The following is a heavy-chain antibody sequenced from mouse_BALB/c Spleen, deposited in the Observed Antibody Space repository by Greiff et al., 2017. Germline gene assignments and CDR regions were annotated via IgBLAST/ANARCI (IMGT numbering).Heavy chain of an antibody. J-gene: IGHJ3*01. Sequence: EVKLLESGGGLVKPGGSLKLSCAASGFTFSSYAMSWVRQTPEKRLEWVASISSGGSTYYPDSVKGRFTISRDNARNILYLQMSSLRSEDTAMYYCARGGDYDYDWFAYWGQGTLVTVSA. D-gene: IGHD2-4*01. CDR3: ARGGDYDYDWFAY. CDR2: ISSGGST. CDR1: GFTFSSYA. V-gene: IGHV5-6-5*01.